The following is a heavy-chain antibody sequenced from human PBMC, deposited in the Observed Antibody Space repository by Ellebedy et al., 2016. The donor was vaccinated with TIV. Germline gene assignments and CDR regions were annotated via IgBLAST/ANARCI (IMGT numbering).Heavy chain of an antibody. V-gene: IGHV4-39*01. J-gene: IGHJ3*02. Sequence: MPSETLSLTCTVSGGSISSSSYYWGWIRQPPGKGLEWIGSIYYSGSTYYNPSLKSRVTISVDTSKNQFSLKLSSVTAADTAVYYCARQRHYGDYGAGAFDIWGQGTMVTVSS. CDR3: ARQRHYGDYGAGAFDI. D-gene: IGHD4-17*01. CDR2: IYYSGST. CDR1: GGSISSSSYY.